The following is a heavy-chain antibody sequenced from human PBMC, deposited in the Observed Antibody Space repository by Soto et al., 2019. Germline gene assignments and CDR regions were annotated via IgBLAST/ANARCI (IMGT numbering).Heavy chain of an antibody. J-gene: IGHJ4*02. D-gene: IGHD4-17*01. CDR3: ARDPDYGDYGTSPADDY. CDR2: INAGNGNT. Sequence: ASVKVSCKASGYTFTSYAMHWVRQAPGQRLEWMGWINAGNGNTKYSQKLQGRVTITRDTSASTAYMELSNLRSEDTAVYKCARDPDYGDYGTSPADDYWGQGTLVTVSS. V-gene: IGHV1-3*01. CDR1: GYTFTSYA.